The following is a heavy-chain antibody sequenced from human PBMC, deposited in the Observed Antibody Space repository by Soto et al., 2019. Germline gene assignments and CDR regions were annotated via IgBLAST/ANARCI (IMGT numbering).Heavy chain of an antibody. CDR3: ARRIAAAGNYFYYGMDV. J-gene: IGHJ6*02. CDR2: IIPIFGTA. Sequence: QVQLVQSGAEVKKPGSSVKVSCKASGGTFSSYAISWVRQAPGQGLEWMGGIIPIFGTANYAQKFQGRVTITADESTSTAYMELSSLRSEDTAVYYCARRIAAAGNYFYYGMDVWGQATTVSVSS. CDR1: GGTFSSYA. V-gene: IGHV1-69*01. D-gene: IGHD6-13*01.